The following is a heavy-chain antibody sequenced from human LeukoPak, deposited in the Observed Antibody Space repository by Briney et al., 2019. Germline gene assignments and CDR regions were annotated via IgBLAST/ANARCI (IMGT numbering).Heavy chain of an antibody. D-gene: IGHD1-26*01. CDR1: GFTFSNAW. CDR2: ISSSGTTM. CDR3: ASSRSGSYPPGDLDY. J-gene: IGHJ4*02. V-gene: IGHV3-11*01. Sequence: PGGSLRLSCAASGFTFSNAWMSWIRQAPGKGLEWVSYISSSGTTMYYADSVKGRFTISRDNAKNSLYLQMNSLRAEDTAVYYCASSRSGSYPPGDLDYWGQGTLVTVSS.